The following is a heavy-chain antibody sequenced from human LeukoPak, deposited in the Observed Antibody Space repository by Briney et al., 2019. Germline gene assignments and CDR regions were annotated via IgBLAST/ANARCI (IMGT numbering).Heavy chain of an antibody. CDR1: GFTFSSYT. D-gene: IGHD5-18*01. CDR3: AANPTVYSYFDP. V-gene: IGHV3-48*02. Sequence: GGSLRLSCAASGFTFSSYTMNWVRQAPGRGLEWVSYISSSSTTIYYADSVKGRFTISRDNAKNSLFLQMNSLRDEDTAVYYCAANPTVYSYFDPWGQGTLVTVSS. CDR2: ISSSSTTI. J-gene: IGHJ5*02.